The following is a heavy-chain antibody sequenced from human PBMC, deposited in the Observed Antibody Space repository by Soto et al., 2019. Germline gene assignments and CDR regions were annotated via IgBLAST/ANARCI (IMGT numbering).Heavy chain of an antibody. CDR3: AKDREWFGELFDAFDI. Sequence: GGSLRLSCAASGFTFSSYAMNWVRQAPGRGLEWVSAISGSGGSTYYADSVKGRFTISRDNSKNTLYLQMNSLRAEDTAVYYCAKDREWFGELFDAFDIWGQGTMVTVSS. J-gene: IGHJ3*02. CDR2: ISGSGGST. D-gene: IGHD3-10*01. CDR1: GFTFSSYA. V-gene: IGHV3-23*01.